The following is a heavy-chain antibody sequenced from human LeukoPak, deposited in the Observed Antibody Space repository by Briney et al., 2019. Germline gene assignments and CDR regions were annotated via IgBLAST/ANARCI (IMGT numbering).Heavy chain of an antibody. CDR2: IYIDGSST. J-gene: IGHJ4*02. CDR1: GFTFSRYW. D-gene: IGHD3-22*01. Sequence: GGSLRLSCAASGFTFSRYWMHWVRQAPRKGLVWVPRIYIDGSSTSYADSVKGRFTISRDNAKNTLYVQMNSLRAEDTAVYYCAREGYYDDFDYWGQGTLVTVSS. V-gene: IGHV3-74*01. CDR3: AREGYYDDFDY.